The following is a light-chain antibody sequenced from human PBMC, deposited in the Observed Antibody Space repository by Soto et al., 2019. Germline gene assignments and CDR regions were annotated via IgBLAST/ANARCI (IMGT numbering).Light chain of an antibody. Sequence: EIVLTQSPGTLSLSPGERATLSCRASQSVSSSYLAWYQQKPGQAPRLLIYGASSRATGIPDRFSGSGSGTDFTLTISRLDPEDFAVYYCQQYGSSLFTFGGGTKVEIK. J-gene: IGKJ4*01. CDR2: GAS. V-gene: IGKV3-20*01. CDR3: QQYGSSLFT. CDR1: QSVSSSY.